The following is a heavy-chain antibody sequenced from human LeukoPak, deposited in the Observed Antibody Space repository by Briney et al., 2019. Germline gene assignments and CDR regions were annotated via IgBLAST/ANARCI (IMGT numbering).Heavy chain of an antibody. J-gene: IGHJ4*02. D-gene: IGHD3-22*01. CDR2: IYYSGTT. CDR3: ARGHHYYFDSSGYPLYYFDY. CDR1: GGSISNSSYY. V-gene: IGHV4-39*07. Sequence: SETLSLTCTVSGGSISNSSYYWGWIRQPPGRGLEWIGSIYYSGTTYYNPSLKSRVTISVDTSKNQFSLGLSSVTAADTAVYFCARGHHYYFDSSGYPLYYFDYWGQGTLVTVSS.